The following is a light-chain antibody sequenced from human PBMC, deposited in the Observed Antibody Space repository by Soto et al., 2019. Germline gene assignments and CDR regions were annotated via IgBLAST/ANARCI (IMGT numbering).Light chain of an antibody. CDR3: QQYIRYSST. Sequence: DIQMTQSPSTLSASVGDRVTITCRASDFVSNWLAWYQQKPGRAPRLLISETSNLESGVPSRFSGSGSGTIFTLTISSLQPDDSATYYCQQYIRYSSTFGQGTKVEI. J-gene: IGKJ1*01. CDR2: ETS. CDR1: DFVSNW. V-gene: IGKV1-5*03.